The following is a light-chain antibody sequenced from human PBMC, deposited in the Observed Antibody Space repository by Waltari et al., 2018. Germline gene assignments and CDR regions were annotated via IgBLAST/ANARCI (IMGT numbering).Light chain of an antibody. Sequence: QSALTQPRSVSGSPGQSVTISCTGTSSDVGASTSVSWYQQHPGKAPKRMIYDVGQRPSGVPDRFSASKSGNTVSLTISGLQTEDEGDYYCFSYAGGYSFAFGGGTKLTVL. CDR2: DVG. V-gene: IGLV2-11*01. CDR1: SSDVGASTS. CDR3: FSYAGGYSFA. J-gene: IGLJ2*01.